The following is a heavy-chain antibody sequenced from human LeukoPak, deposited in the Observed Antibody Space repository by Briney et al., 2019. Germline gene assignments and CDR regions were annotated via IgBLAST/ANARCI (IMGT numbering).Heavy chain of an antibody. V-gene: IGHV3-30-3*01. J-gene: IGHJ3*02. CDR2: ISYDGSNK. D-gene: IGHD6-13*01. CDR3: ARLDYSSSWANAFDI. CDR1: GFTFSSYA. Sequence: GGSLRLSCAASGFTFSSYAMHWVRQAPGKGLEWVAVISYDGSNKYYADSVKGRFTISRDNSKNTLYLQMNSLRAEDTAVYYCARLDYSSSWANAFDIWGQGTMVTVSS.